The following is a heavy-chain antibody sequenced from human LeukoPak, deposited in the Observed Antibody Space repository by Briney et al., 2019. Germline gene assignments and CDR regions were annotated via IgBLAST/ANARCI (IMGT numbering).Heavy chain of an antibody. CDR3: ATNYRDYYFGMDV. V-gene: IGHV3-11*01. Sequence: PGGSLRLSCAASGFTFSDYYMSWIRQAPGKGLEWISYISGGGDTIYSADSVRGRFTIPRDNARNSLYLQMSSLGADDTAVYYCATNYRDYYFGMDVWGQGTTVTVSS. J-gene: IGHJ6*02. CDR2: ISGGGDTI. D-gene: IGHD3-22*01. CDR1: GFTFSDYY.